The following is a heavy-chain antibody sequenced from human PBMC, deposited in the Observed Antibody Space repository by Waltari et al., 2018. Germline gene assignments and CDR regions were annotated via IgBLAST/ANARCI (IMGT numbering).Heavy chain of an antibody. D-gene: IGHD5-12*01. V-gene: IGHV4-59*01. Sequence: QVLLHEPGPGLVKPSETLSRTCSVSGGFIMSYHWSWLRQPPGKGLEWIGSIYDTGDTNFNPSLHSRVTMSVDTSKNQFSLKLSSLAPADTAVYYCTRGGGYSGFPLWGQGALVTVPS. CDR2: IYDTGDT. CDR1: GGFIMSYH. CDR3: TRGGGYSGFPL. J-gene: IGHJ4*02.